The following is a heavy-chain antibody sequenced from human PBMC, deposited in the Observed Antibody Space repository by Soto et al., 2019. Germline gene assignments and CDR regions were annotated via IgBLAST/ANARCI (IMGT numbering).Heavy chain of an antibody. Sequence: ASVKVSCKASGYTFTSYGISWVRQAPGQGLEWMGWISAYNGNTNYAQKLQGRVTMTTDTSTSTAYMELRSLRSDDTAMYYCASRSYDSSGYYYFDYWGQGTLVTVSS. CDR1: GYTFTSYG. CDR3: ASRSYDSSGYYYFDY. D-gene: IGHD3-22*01. J-gene: IGHJ4*02. CDR2: ISAYNGNT. V-gene: IGHV1-18*01.